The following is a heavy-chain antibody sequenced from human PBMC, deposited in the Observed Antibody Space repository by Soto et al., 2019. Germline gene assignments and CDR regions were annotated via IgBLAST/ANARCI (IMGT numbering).Heavy chain of an antibody. CDR1: GYTFTSYG. J-gene: IGHJ6*02. CDR2: IRAYNGNT. V-gene: IGHV1-18*01. Sequence: QVQLVQSGAEVKKPGASVKVSCKASGYTFTSYGISWVRQAPGQALERMGWIRAYNGNTNYAQKLQGRATMTTDTPTSAAYRELRSPRPRDRAMYYCARGLATMDVWCQGTTVTVSS. CDR3: ARGLATMDV. D-gene: IGHD6-6*01.